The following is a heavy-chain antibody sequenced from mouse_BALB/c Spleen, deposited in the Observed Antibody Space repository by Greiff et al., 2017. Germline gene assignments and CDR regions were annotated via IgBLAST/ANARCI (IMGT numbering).Heavy chain of an antibody. Sequence: EVQLVESGGGLVQPGGSRKLSCAASGFTFSSFGMHWVRQAPEKGLEWVAYISSGSSTIYYADTVKGRFTISRDNPKNTLFLQMTSLRSEDTAMYCCAGGEDGYYLAWFAYWGQGTLVTVAA. CDR1: GFTFSSFG. V-gene: IGHV5-17*02. J-gene: IGHJ3*01. D-gene: IGHD2-3*01. CDR3: AGGEDGYYLAWFAY. CDR2: ISSGSSTI.